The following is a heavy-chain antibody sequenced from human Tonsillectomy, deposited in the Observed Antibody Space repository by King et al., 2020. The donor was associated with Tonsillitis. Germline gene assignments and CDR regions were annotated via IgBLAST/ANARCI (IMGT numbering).Heavy chain of an antibody. Sequence: VQLVESGGGLVQPGGSLRLTCATSGFTSSSYAMSWVRQAPGKGLEWVSGISDNGAGTHYADSVKGRFTISRDNSKNTLYLQMNSLRAEDTAIYYCAKRGIEPSGGGFAAVWAQGPLVTVSS. CDR3: AKRGIEPSGGGFAAV. CDR1: GFTSSSYA. D-gene: IGHD6-13*01. CDR2: ISDNGAGT. J-gene: IGHJ4*02. V-gene: IGHV3-23*04.